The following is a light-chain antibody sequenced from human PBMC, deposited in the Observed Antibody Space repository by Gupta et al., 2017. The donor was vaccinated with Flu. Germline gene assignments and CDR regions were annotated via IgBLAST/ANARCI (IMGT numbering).Light chain of an antibody. CDR2: DVT. V-gene: IGLV2-11*01. J-gene: IGLJ1*01. Sequence: QSALTQPRSVSGSPGQSVTISCTGTSGDVGGSNYGYNYVSWYQHHPGKAPTLVIYDVTKRPSGVPDRFSGSKSGNTASLTISGLQAEDEADYYCCQYAATFAPRVFGAGTRVTVL. CDR3: CQYAATFAPRV. CDR1: SGDVGGSNYGYNY.